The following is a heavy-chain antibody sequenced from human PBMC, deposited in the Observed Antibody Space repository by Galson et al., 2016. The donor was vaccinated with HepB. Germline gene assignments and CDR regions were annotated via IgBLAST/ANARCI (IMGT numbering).Heavy chain of an antibody. CDR1: GFTFRSYA. V-gene: IGHV3-30-3*01. J-gene: IGHJ4*01. D-gene: IGHD3-22*01. CDR2: ISYDGSNK. CDR3: ARDYWDYRDSSGSQFDY. Sequence: SLRLSCAASGFTFRSYAMHWVRQAPGKGLEWVAVISYDGSNKYYADSVKGRLTISGDNSKNTLYLQMNSLRAEDTAVYYCARDYWDYRDSSGSQFDYWGQGTLVTVSS.